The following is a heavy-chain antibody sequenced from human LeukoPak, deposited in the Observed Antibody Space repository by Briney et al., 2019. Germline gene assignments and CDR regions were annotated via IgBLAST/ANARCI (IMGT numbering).Heavy chain of an antibody. V-gene: IGHV1-18*01. D-gene: IGHD6-13*01. CDR2: ISSYNGDT. CDR1: GYKFTSYG. CDR3: ARDLRRGSSSWYVSGGDY. Sequence: ASVKVSCKASGYKFTSYGFSWVRQAPEQGLEWMGWISSYNGDTNYSQKLQGRVTLTTDTSTSTAYMELRSLRSDDTAVYYCARDLRRGSSSWYVSGGDYWGQGTLVTVSS. J-gene: IGHJ4*02.